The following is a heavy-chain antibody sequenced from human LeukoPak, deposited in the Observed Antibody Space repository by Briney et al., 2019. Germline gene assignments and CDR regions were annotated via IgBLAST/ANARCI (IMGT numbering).Heavy chain of an antibody. D-gene: IGHD3-3*01. CDR1: GFTFSSYA. CDR3: ANGYDFWSGYYNY. CDR2: ISYDGSNK. V-gene: IGHV3-30-3*01. Sequence: GGSLRLSCAASGFTFSSYAMHWVRQAPGKGLEWVAVISYDGSNKYYADSVKGRFTISRDNSKNTLYLQMNSLRAEDTAVYYCANGYDFWSGYYNYWGQGTLVTVSS. J-gene: IGHJ4*02.